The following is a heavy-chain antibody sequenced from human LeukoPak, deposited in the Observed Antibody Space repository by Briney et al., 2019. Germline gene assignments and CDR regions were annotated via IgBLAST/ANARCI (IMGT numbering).Heavy chain of an antibody. Sequence: HPGGSLRLSCAASGFTFSSYAMSWVRQAPGKGLEWVSAISASGGTPYYSDSVKGRFTISRDNSKNTLYLQMNSLRTEDTAVYYCARDGRREQWLVTGEFDSWGQGTLVTVSS. CDR2: ISASGGTP. V-gene: IGHV3-23*01. J-gene: IGHJ4*02. CDR1: GFTFSSYA. D-gene: IGHD6-19*01. CDR3: ARDGRREQWLVTGEFDS.